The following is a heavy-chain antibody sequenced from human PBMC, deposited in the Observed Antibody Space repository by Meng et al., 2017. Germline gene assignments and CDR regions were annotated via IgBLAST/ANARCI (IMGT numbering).Heavy chain of an antibody. CDR1: GGYFSGSY. J-gene: IGHJ2*01. CDR3: ARGRSGTGPWYFDL. CDR2: MNNSGST. Sequence: GGGGLKHRGASVLTCGVSGGYFSGSYCSWIRQPPRKGMEGIGEMNNSGSTNYNPSLKCRVTITVDTSKNQFSLKLSSVTAADTDVYYCARGRSGTGPWYFDLWGRGTLVTVSS. D-gene: IGHD2-8*02. V-gene: IGHV4-34*01.